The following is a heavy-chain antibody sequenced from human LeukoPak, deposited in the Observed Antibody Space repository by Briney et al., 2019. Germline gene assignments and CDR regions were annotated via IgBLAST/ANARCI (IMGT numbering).Heavy chain of an antibody. CDR1: GFTVSSNY. Sequence: GGSLRLSCVASGFTVSSNYMSWVRQAPGKGLEWVSVIYSDSSTYYADSVKGRFTISRDNSKNTLYVQMNSLRAEDTAVYYCARESPYSLDYWGQGTLVTVSS. CDR2: IYSDSST. D-gene: IGHD2-21*01. V-gene: IGHV3-53*01. CDR3: ARESPYSLDY. J-gene: IGHJ4*02.